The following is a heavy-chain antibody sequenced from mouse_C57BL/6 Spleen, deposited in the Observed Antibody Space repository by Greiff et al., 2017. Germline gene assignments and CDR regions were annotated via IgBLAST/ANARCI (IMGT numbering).Heavy chain of an antibody. V-gene: IGHV5-17*01. CDR2: ISSGSSTI. CDR3: AKWLTYARDY. CDR1: GFTFSDYG. D-gene: IGHD2-2*01. J-gene: IGHJ4*01. Sequence: EVKLMESGGGLVKPGGSLKLSCAASGFTFSDYGMHWVRQATEKGLEWVAYISSGSSTIYYADTVKGRFTISRDNAKNTLFLQMTSLRSGDTAMYYCAKWLTYARDYWGQGTSVTVSS.